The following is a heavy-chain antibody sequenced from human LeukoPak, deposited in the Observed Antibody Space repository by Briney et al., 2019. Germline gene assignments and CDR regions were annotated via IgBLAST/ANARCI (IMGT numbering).Heavy chain of an antibody. J-gene: IGHJ4*02. CDR3: SVHPQRRGLVVATEGNLDY. V-gene: IGHV3-23*01. Sequence: PGGSLRLSCAASGFTFSSYAMSWVRQAPGKGLEWVSAISGSGGSTYYADSVKGRFTISRDNSKNTLYLQMNSLRAEDTAVYYCSVHPQRRGLVVATEGNLDYWGQGTLVTGSS. CDR1: GFTFSSYA. D-gene: IGHD1-26*01. CDR2: ISGSGGST.